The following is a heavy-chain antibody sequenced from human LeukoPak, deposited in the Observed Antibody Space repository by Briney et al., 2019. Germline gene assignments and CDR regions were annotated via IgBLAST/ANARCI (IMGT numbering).Heavy chain of an antibody. CDR2: ISGSGDRT. J-gene: IGHJ4*02. V-gene: IGHV3-23*01. CDR3: ARDPAVASRATFYY. Sequence: GGSLRLSCAASGFTFSCYAMNWVRQAPGKGLEWVSSISGSGDRTYYADFVKGRFTISRDNPENILYLQMDSLRAEDTAVYYCARDPAVASRATFYYWGQGTLVTVSS. CDR1: GFTFSCYA. D-gene: IGHD6-13*01.